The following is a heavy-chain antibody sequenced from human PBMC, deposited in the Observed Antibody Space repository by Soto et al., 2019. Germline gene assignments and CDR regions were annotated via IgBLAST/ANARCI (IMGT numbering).Heavy chain of an antibody. D-gene: IGHD2-2*01. V-gene: IGHV3-74*01. CDR3: VRGTTAWRGMDY. J-gene: IGHJ4*02. CDR2: TCRDGSAV. CDR1: GFTFSTYC. Sequence: GGSLRLSCAASGFTFSTYCMHWVRQAPGTGLVWVSRTCRDGSAVCYADSVKGRFTISRDDAKNTLYLQMNSLRVEDTAIYYCVRGTTAWRGMDYWGQGALVTVSS.